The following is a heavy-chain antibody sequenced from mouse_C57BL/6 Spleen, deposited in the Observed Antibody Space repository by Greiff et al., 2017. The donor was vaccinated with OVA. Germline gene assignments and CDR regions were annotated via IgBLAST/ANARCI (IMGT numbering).Heavy chain of an antibody. CDR1: GYTFTDYS. V-gene: IGHV1-26*01. CDR2: INPNNGGT. D-gene: IGHD3-1*01. J-gene: IGHJ4*01. CDR3: ARSSGYDYAMDY. Sequence: EVQLQQSGPELVKPGASVKISCKASGYTFTDYSMNWVKQSHGKSLEWIGDINPNNGGTSYNQKFKGKATLTVDKSSSTAYMELRSLTSEDSAVYYCARSSGYDYAMDYWGQGTSVTVSS.